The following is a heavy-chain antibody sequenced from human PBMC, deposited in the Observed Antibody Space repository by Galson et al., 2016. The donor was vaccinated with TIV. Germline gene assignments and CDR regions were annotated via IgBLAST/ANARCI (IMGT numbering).Heavy chain of an antibody. D-gene: IGHD5-18*01. CDR3: ARVRDRGGYSYGDDAFDI. CDR2: SSAGTTI. J-gene: IGHJ3*02. V-gene: IGHV3-48*03. Sequence: SLRLSCAASGFTFSSYEMSWVRQAPGKGLEWVFSSAGTTIYSADSLKGRFTISRDNAKNTLFLQMNTLRAEDTAVYYCARVRDRGGYSYGDDAFDIWGQGTMVTVSS. CDR1: GFTFSSYE.